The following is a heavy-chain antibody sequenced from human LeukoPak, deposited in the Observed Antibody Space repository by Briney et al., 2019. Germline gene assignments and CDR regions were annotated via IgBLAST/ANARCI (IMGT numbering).Heavy chain of an antibody. D-gene: IGHD3-22*01. CDR1: GGSFSGYY. Sequence: SETLSLTCAVYGGSFSGYYWSWIRQPPGKGLEWIGEINHSGSTNYNPSLKSRVTISVDTSKNQFSLKLSSVTAADTAVYYCARGSGAYYYDSSGYYYSGPYFDYWGQGTLVTVSS. V-gene: IGHV4-34*01. J-gene: IGHJ4*02. CDR3: ARGSGAYYYDSSGYYYSGPYFDY. CDR2: INHSGST.